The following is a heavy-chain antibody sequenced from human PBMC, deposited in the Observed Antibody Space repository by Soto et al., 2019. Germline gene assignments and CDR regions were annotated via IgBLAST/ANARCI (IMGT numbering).Heavy chain of an antibody. D-gene: IGHD3-16*02. V-gene: IGHV3-23*01. CDR1: GFTFSSYA. CDR2: ISGSGGST. CDR3: ARGWDYVWGSYRPPAYFQH. Sequence: GGSLRLSCAASGFTFSSYAMSWVRQAPGKGLEWVSAISGSGGSTYYADSVKGRFTISRDNSKNTLYLQMNSLRAEDTAVYYCARGWDYVWGSYRPPAYFQHWGQGTLVTVSS. J-gene: IGHJ1*01.